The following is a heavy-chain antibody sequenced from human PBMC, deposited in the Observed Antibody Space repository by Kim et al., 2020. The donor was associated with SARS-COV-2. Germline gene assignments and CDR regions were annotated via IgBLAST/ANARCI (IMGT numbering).Heavy chain of an antibody. CDR2: ISGYNGNT. J-gene: IGHJ4*02. V-gene: IGHV1-18*04. CDR1: GYSFTSYG. Sequence: ASVKVSCKASGYSFTSYGISWVRQAPGQGLEWMGWISGYNGNTNYAQNLQGRVTMTTDTSTSTAYMELRSLRSGDTALYYCARQILVGGSGCGIRYFDYWGQGTLVTVSS. CDR3: ARQILVGGSGCGIRYFDY. D-gene: IGHD3-22*01.